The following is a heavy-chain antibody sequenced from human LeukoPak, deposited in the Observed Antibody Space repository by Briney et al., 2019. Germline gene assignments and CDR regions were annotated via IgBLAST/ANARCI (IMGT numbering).Heavy chain of an antibody. Sequence: SETLSLTCTVSGGSISSYYWSWIRQPPGKGLESIGYIYYSGSTNYNPSLKSRVTISVDTSKNQFSLKLSSVTAADTAVYYCARDGDFWSGPIAFDIWGQGTMVTVSS. CDR2: IYYSGST. CDR3: ARDGDFWSGPIAFDI. D-gene: IGHD3-3*01. CDR1: GGSISSYY. V-gene: IGHV4-59*01. J-gene: IGHJ3*02.